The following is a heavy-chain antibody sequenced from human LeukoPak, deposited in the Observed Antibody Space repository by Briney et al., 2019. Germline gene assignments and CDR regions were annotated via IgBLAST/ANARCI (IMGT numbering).Heavy chain of an antibody. CDR3: ARQECNGGSCYSRAIWFDP. D-gene: IGHD2-15*01. CDR2: IYHTGTT. Sequence: PSETLSLTCNVSGGSISVTSYYWGWIRQPPGKGLEWIGSIYHTGTTYYSPSLKSRVTISVHTSKNQFSLKLSSVTAADTAVYYCARQECNGGSCYSRAIWFDPWGQGTLVTVSS. J-gene: IGHJ5*02. V-gene: IGHV4-39*01. CDR1: GGSISVTSYY.